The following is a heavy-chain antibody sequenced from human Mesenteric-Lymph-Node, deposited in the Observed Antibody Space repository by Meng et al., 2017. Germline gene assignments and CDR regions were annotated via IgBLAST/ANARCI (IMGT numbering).Heavy chain of an antibody. CDR1: GASVSINPSS. CDR3: ARDNMGSIDY. J-gene: IGHJ4*02. D-gene: IGHD1-26*01. Sequence: QVQLQESGPGLVRPSGTLSLTCSVSGASVSINPSSWTWVRQPPGKGLEWIGYNFNDGRTDYNPSLKTRVTMSIDTSKNQFSLTLSSVTAADTAIYYCARDNMGSIDYWGQGILVTVSS. CDR2: NFNDGRT. V-gene: IGHV4-61*01.